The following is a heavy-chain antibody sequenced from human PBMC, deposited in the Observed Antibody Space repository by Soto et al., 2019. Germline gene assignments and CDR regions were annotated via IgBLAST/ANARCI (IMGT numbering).Heavy chain of an antibody. CDR3: ADIAVSHTGDY. J-gene: IGHJ4*02. D-gene: IGHD6-19*01. V-gene: IGHV3-15*01. CDR1: GFTLSNVW. Sequence: VQLVESGGGLVQPGESLRLSCAASGFTLSNVWMNWVRQAPGKGLEWVARITTKSQGGTTDYAAPVKGRFIISRDESKNMLYLQMNSLKTEDTGVYYCADIAVSHTGDYWGQGTLVTVSS. CDR2: ITTKSQGGTT.